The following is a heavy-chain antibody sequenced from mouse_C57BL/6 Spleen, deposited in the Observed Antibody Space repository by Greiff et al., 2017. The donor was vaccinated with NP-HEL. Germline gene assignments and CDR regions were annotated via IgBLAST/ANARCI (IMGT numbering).Heavy chain of an antibody. CDR2: INPSSGYT. Sequence: QVQLQQSGAELARPGASVKMSCKASGYTFTSYTMHWVKQRPGQGLEWIGYINPSSGYTKYNQKFKDKATLTADKSSSTAYMQLSSLTSEDSAVYCCSRSGLYYAMDYWGQGTSVTVSS. J-gene: IGHJ4*01. CDR3: SRSGLYYAMDY. V-gene: IGHV1-4*01. CDR1: GYTFTSYT.